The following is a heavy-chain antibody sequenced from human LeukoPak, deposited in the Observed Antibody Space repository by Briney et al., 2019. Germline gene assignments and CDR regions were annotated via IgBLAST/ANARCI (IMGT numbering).Heavy chain of an antibody. CDR1: GGSISSSNW. CDR3: ARGRVSLEQWLPTVLDY. CDR2: IYHSGST. V-gene: IGHV4-4*02. Sequence: SGTLSLTCAVSGGSISSSNWWSWVRQPPGKGLEWIGEIYHSGSTNYNPSLKSRVTISVDKSKNQFSLKLSSVTAADTAVYYCARGRVSLEQWLPTVLDYWGQGALVTVSS. D-gene: IGHD6-19*01. J-gene: IGHJ4*02.